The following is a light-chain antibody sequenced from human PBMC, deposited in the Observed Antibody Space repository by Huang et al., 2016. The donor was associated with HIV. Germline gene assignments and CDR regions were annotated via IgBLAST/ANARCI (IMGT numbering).Light chain of an antibody. Sequence: DIQMTQSPSSLSASIGDRVTITWRAGQNIHRYLNWYQQKPGKAPKLLILGASDLHSGVPSRFRGSGSGTDFILTINSLQPEDFATYCCQQSDSSSAWTFGQGTRVEIK. J-gene: IGKJ1*01. CDR3: QQSDSSSAWT. CDR2: GAS. V-gene: IGKV1-39*01. CDR1: QNIHRY.